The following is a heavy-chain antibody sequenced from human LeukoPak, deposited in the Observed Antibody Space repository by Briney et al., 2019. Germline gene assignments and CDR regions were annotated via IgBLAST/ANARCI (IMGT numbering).Heavy chain of an antibody. CDR3: ARDRTLPVFDDSSGYYWVGAYYYYGMDV. J-gene: IGHJ6*02. CDR1: GGSISRSY. V-gene: IGHV4-59*12. D-gene: IGHD3-22*01. CDR2: IYYSGST. Sequence: ASETLSLTCTVSGGSISRSYWSWIRQPPGKGLEWIGYIYYSGSTYYNPSLKSRVTISVDTSKNQFSLKLSSVTAADTAVYYCARDRTLPVFDDSSGYYWVGAYYYYGMDVWGQGTTVTVSS.